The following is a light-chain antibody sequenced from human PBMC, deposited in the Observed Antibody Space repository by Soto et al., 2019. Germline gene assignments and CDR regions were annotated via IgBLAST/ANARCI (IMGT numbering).Light chain of an antibody. CDR1: QGISDY. J-gene: IGKJ3*01. CDR2: AAS. V-gene: IGKV1-27*01. Sequence: DIQMTQSPTSLPASVGDRVTITCRASQGISDYLAWYRHKPGKCPELLIYAASTLQPGVPSRFSGNGSGTDFSLTILSVQPEDVATYYCQRYNGAPPFTFGPGTKVYIK. CDR3: QRYNGAPPFT.